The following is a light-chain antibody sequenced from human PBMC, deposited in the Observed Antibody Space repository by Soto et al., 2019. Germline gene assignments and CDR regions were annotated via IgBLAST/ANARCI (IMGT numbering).Light chain of an antibody. CDR3: QQYNNWPRT. V-gene: IGKV3-15*01. CDR1: QSISSD. CDR2: GAS. J-gene: IGKJ2*01. Sequence: ETVMTQSPATLSVSPGERATLSCRASQSISSDLAWYQHKPGQAPRLLIYGASTTATGIPVRFSGSGSGTEFTLTISSLQSEDSAVYYCQQYNNWPRTFGQGTKLEIK.